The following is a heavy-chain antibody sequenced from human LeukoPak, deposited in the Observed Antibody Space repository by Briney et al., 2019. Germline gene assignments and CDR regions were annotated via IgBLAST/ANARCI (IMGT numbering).Heavy chain of an antibody. CDR3: TTTVWGSYRR. Sequence: PGGPLRLSCEAPGFTFTNYALSWVRQPQGKGREWVGRIKSKTDGGTTDYAAPVKGRFTISRDDSKNTLYLQMNSLKTEDTAVYYCTTTVWGSYRRWGQGTLVTVSS. D-gene: IGHD3-16*02. V-gene: IGHV3-15*01. CDR2: IKSKTDGGTT. CDR1: GFTFTNYA. J-gene: IGHJ1*01.